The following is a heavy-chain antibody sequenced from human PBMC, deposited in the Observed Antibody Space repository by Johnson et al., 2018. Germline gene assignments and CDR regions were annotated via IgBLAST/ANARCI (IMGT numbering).Heavy chain of an antibody. Sequence: VQLVESGGGLVQXGGSLRLXCTASGFIFSDYSMNWVRQAPRTGLEWVSYISRSGPIYYADHVKGRFTINRDNAKNSLYLQMTSLRDEDTAVYYCARQFAVWGQGTTVTVSS. D-gene: IGHD3-16*01. CDR1: GFIFSDYS. V-gene: IGHV3-48*02. J-gene: IGHJ6*02. CDR2: ISRSGPI. CDR3: ARQFAV.